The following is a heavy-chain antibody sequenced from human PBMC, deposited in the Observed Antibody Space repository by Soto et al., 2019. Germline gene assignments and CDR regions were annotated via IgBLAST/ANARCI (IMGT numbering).Heavy chain of an antibody. CDR3: ATDAARAASYYYYYGMDV. CDR1: GYTLTELS. J-gene: IGHJ6*02. CDR2: FDPEDGET. V-gene: IGHV1-24*01. Sequence: ASVKVSCKVSGYTLTELSMHWVRQAPGKGLEWMGGFDPEDGETIYAQKFQGRVTMTEDTSTDTAYMELSSLRSEDTAASYCATDAARAASYYYYYGMDVWGQGTTVTVSS. D-gene: IGHD2-15*01.